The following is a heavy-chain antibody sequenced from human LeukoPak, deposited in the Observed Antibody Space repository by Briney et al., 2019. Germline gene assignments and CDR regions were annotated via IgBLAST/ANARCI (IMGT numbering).Heavy chain of an antibody. J-gene: IGHJ6*02. Sequence: GASVKVSCKASGYTFTGYYMHWVRQAAGQGLEWMGWINPNSGGTNYAQKFQGWVTMTRDTSISTAYMELSRLRSDDTAVYYCARDGACSGGSCSMDVWGQGTTVTVSS. D-gene: IGHD2-15*01. CDR3: ARDGACSGGSCSMDV. V-gene: IGHV1-2*04. CDR2: INPNSGGT. CDR1: GYTFTGYY.